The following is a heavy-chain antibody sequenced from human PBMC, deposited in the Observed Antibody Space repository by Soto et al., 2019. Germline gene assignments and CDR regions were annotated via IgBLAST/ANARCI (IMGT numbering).Heavy chain of an antibody. J-gene: IGHJ4*02. V-gene: IGHV3-23*01. CDR1: GFNFGGYA. CDR2: LSGDGSRA. CDR3: AKRGGYAISFYDS. Sequence: PGGSLRLSCAVTGFNFGGYAMSWVRQAPGKGLEWVSTLSGDGSRAYYADSVRGRFTVSRDNSKSTLYLRMNSLRADDTAIYYCAKRGGYAISFYDSWGQGTLVTVSS. D-gene: IGHD3-16*01.